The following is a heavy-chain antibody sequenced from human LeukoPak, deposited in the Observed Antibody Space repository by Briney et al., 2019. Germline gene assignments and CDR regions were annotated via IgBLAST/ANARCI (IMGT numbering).Heavy chain of an antibody. CDR1: GNNFTTYW. D-gene: IGHD3-16*01. CDR3: ARQLIGGFDS. J-gene: IGHJ4*02. Sequence: GESLKISCKGSGNNFTTYWIGWVRQMPGKGLEWMGIICPGDSETRYSPSFQGQVTISADKSINTAYLQWSSLKASDTAMYYCARQLIGGFDSWGQGTLVTVSA. V-gene: IGHV5-51*01. CDR2: ICPGDSET.